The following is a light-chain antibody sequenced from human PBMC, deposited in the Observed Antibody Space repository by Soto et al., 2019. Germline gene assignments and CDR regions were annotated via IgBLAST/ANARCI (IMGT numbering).Light chain of an antibody. V-gene: IGLV2-14*01. CDR1: NRDVGSYNL. CDR2: EVR. J-gene: IGLJ3*02. CDR3: SSYTTTSTLV. Sequence: QSVLTQPASVSGSPGQSITIACTGTNRDVGSYNLVSWYQQRPGEAPKLIISEVRNRPSGISYRFTGSKSGNTASLTISGLQAEDEDDYYCSSYTTTSTLVFGGGTQLTVL.